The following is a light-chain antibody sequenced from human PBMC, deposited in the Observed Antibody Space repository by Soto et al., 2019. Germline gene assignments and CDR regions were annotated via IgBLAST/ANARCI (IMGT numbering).Light chain of an antibody. CDR2: EIN. CDR3: SSYAGSNIYV. CDR1: SSDVGAFNY. Sequence: QSVLTQPPSASGSPGQSITISCTGTSSDVGAFNYVSWYQQHPGKAPKLMIFEINKRPSGVPDRFSGSKSGNTASLTVSGLQTEYEADYYCSSYAGSNIYVFGSGTQLTVL. V-gene: IGLV2-8*01. J-gene: IGLJ7*01.